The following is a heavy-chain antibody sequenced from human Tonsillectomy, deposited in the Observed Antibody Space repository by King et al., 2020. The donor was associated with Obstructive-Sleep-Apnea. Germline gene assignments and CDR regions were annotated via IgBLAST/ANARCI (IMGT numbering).Heavy chain of an antibody. CDR1: GYSFTSYW. D-gene: IGHD3-10*01. J-gene: IGHJ3*02. CDR3: ARLQNFPGGAFDI. Sequence: QLVQSGAEVKKPGESLKISCKGSGYSFTSYWIGWVRPMPGKGLEWMGITYPGDSDTRFSPSFQGQVTISADKSISTAYLQWSSLKASDTAMYYCARLQNFPGGAFDIWGQGTMVTVSS. V-gene: IGHV5-51*01. CDR2: TYPGDSDT.